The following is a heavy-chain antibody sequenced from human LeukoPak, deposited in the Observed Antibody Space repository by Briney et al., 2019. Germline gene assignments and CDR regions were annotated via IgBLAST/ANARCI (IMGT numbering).Heavy chain of an antibody. Sequence: GRSLRLSCAASGFTFDDYAMHWVRQAPGKGLEWVSGISWNSGSIGYADSVKGRFTISRDNAKNSLYLQMNSLRAEDTALYYCAKDLYSSGWASFDYWGQGTLVTVSS. D-gene: IGHD6-19*01. J-gene: IGHJ4*02. V-gene: IGHV3-9*01. CDR3: AKDLYSSGWASFDY. CDR2: ISWNSGSI. CDR1: GFTFDDYA.